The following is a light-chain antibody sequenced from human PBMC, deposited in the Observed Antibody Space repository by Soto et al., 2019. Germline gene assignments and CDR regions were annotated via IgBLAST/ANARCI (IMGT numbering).Light chain of an antibody. CDR1: QSVSGTY. Sequence: EIVLTQSPGTLSLSPGERATLSCRASQSVSGTYLAWYQHRSGQAPRLLIYGASNRATGIPDRFSGYGSGTDFTLTVSRLEPEDSAVYYCQQFVMSPPGYTFGQGTKLEIK. CDR3: QQFVMSPPGYT. CDR2: GAS. J-gene: IGKJ2*01. V-gene: IGKV3-20*01.